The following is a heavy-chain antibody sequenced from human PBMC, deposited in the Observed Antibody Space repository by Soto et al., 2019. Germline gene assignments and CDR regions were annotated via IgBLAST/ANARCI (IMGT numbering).Heavy chain of an antibody. J-gene: IGHJ4*03. CDR1: GYTFTSYY. D-gene: IGHD3-16*01. V-gene: IGHV1-46*03. Sequence: ASVKVSCKASGYTFTSYYIHWVRQAPGIGLEWMALIKPGGSYTTYAQKFQGRVTLTSDTSTSAVYMELSSLRSYDTAVYYCAKDISDYTGYFNCWGQGTRVTVSS. CDR2: IKPGGSYT. CDR3: AKDISDYTGYFNC.